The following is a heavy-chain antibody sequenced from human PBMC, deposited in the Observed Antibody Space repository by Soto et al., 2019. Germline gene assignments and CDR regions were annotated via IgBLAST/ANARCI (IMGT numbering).Heavy chain of an antibody. CDR3: VRPDSSGYYVN. D-gene: IGHD3-22*01. J-gene: IGHJ4*02. CDR2: IHPGDSDT. V-gene: IGHV5-51*01. Sequence: GESLKISCKGSGYNFSSRSGWVRQMPGKGLEWMGIIHPGDSDTRYSPSFQGQVTMSVDKSISTAYLQWSSLKASDTAMYYCVRPDSSGYYVNWGEGPLVTVSP. CDR1: GYNFSSR.